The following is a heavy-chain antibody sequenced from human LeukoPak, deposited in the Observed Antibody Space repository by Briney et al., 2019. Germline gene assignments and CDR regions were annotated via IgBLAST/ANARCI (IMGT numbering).Heavy chain of an antibody. D-gene: IGHD4/OR15-4a*01. V-gene: IGHV3-48*01. CDR3: ARRAGAYSHPYDY. Sequence: GGSLRLSCATSGFTFSTYGVSWVRQAPGKGLEWVSYISSSSSNIYYADSVKGRFTISRDNSKNTLYLQMNSLRAEDTAVYYCARRAGAYSHPYDYWGQGTLVTVSS. CDR2: ISSSSSNI. CDR1: GFTFSTYG. J-gene: IGHJ4*02.